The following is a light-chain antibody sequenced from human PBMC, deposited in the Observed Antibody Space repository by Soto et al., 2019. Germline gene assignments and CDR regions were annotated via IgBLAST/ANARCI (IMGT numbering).Light chain of an antibody. Sequence: EVVMTQSPGTLSVSPGGRATLSCRASQSVSSNLAWYQQKHGQAPRILIYGASTRATGIPARFSGSGSGTEFTLTISSLQSEDFAVYYCQQYNNWPPVTFGQGTKVEIK. CDR1: QSVSSN. CDR3: QQYNNWPPVT. J-gene: IGKJ1*01. V-gene: IGKV3-15*01. CDR2: GAS.